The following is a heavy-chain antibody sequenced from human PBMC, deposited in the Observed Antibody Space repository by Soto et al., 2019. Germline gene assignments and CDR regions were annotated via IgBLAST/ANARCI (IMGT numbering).Heavy chain of an antibody. CDR2: INPSGGST. Sequence: GASVKVSCKASGYTFTSYYMHWVRQAPGQGLEWMGIINPSGGSTSYAQKFKGRVTMTRDTSTSTVYMELSSLRSEDTAVFYCARDLTFFITIFGVVQPRVVYYGMDVWGQGTTVTVSS. V-gene: IGHV1-46*01. J-gene: IGHJ6*02. CDR1: GYTFTSYY. CDR3: ARDLTFFITIFGVVQPRVVYYGMDV. D-gene: IGHD3-3*01.